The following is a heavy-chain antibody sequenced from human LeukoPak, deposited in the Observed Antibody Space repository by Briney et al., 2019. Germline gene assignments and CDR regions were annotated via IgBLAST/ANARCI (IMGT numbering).Heavy chain of an antibody. Sequence: PAETLSLTCSVSGGPISWYYRIWIRQPPAKGLAGVGYIYYSGSTNYNPSLKSRVTISVDTSKNQFSLKLSSVTAADTAVYYCARSIAVAGRYDAFDIWGQGTMVTVSS. D-gene: IGHD6-19*01. V-gene: IGHV4-59*01. CDR1: GGPISWYY. CDR2: IYYSGST. CDR3: ARSIAVAGRYDAFDI. J-gene: IGHJ3*02.